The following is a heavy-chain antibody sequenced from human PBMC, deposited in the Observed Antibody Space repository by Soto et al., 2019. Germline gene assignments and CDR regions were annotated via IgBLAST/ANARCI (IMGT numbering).Heavy chain of an antibody. V-gene: IGHV1-69*13. CDR3: ARGPRPTVTTLHFDY. CDR1: GGTFSSYA. CDR2: IIPIFGTA. J-gene: IGHJ4*02. D-gene: IGHD4-17*01. Sequence: ASVKVSCKASGGTFSSYAISWVRQAPGQGLEWMGGIIPIFGTANYAQKFQGRVTITADESTSTAYMELSSLRSEDTAVYYCARGPRPTVTTLHFDYWGQGTLVTVSS.